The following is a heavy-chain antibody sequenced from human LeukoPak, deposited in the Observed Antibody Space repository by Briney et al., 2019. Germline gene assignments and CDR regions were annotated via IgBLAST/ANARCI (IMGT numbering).Heavy chain of an antibody. D-gene: IGHD3-22*01. Sequence: GGSLRLSCAASGFAVSNNYMSWVRQAPGKGLEWVAVIYDGGHTDYADSVKGRFTISRDSSKNTLYLQMNSLRPEDTAEYYCARARCDTCGYGSWGQGALVTVSS. CDR1: GFAVSNNY. J-gene: IGHJ5*02. CDR2: IYDGGHT. V-gene: IGHV3-66*02. CDR3: ARARCDTCGYGS.